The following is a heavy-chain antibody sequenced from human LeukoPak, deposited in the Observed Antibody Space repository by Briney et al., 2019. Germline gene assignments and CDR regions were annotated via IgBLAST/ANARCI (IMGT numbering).Heavy chain of an antibody. J-gene: IGHJ6*02. CDR3: ARRGITISGVLVYHYSGLDV. D-gene: IGHD3-3*01. CDR1: GFTFSSYS. CDR2: IKDDGSEK. Sequence: GGSLRLSCAASGFTFSSYSMNWVRQAPGKGLEWVASIKDDGSEKHFLDSVNGRFAISRDNAKNSLYLQMSSLRAEDTAVYYCARRGITISGVLVYHYSGLDVWGQGTTVTVSS. V-gene: IGHV3-7*02.